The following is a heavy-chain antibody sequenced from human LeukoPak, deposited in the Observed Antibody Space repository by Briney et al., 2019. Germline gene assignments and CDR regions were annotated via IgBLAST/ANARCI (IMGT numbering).Heavy chain of an antibody. V-gene: IGHV3-74*01. CDR1: GFTFNTYW. CDR3: ARAKPADFDL. J-gene: IGHJ2*01. Sequence: PGGSLRLSCVGSGFTFNTYWIHWVRQAPGKGLVWVSRVKEDGRETNYADSVKGRFTLSRDNAKNTVCLQMNNLRAEDTAVYHCARAKPADFDLWGRGTLVTVSS. CDR2: VKEDGRET.